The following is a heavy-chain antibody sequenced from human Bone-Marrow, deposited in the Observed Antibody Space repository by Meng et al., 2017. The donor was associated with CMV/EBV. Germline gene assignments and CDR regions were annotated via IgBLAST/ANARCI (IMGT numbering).Heavy chain of an antibody. D-gene: IGHD2-2*01. J-gene: IGHJ5*02. V-gene: IGHV4-31*03. CDR2: IYYSGST. Sequence: LRLSCTVSGGSVSSGSYYWSWIRQPPGKGLEWIGYIYYSGSTYYNPSLKSRVTISVDTSKNQFSLKLSSVTAADTAVYYCAQSAAKNWFDPWGQGTLVTVSS. CDR3: AQSAAKNWFDP. CDR1: GGSVSSGSYY.